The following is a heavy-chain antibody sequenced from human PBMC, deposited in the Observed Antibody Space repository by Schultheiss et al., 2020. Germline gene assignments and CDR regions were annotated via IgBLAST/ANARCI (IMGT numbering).Heavy chain of an antibody. CDR2: IYWDDDK. Sequence: SCPTLVKPTQTLTLTCTFSGFSLSTSGVGVGWIRQPPGKALEWLALIYWDDDKRYSPSLKSRLTITKDTSKNQVVLTMTNMDPVDTATYYCARTPAVGIAAAGPYYFDYWGQGTLVTVSS. CDR3: ARTPAVGIAAAGPYYFDY. CDR1: GFSLSTSGVG. J-gene: IGHJ4*02. D-gene: IGHD6-13*01. V-gene: IGHV2-5*02.